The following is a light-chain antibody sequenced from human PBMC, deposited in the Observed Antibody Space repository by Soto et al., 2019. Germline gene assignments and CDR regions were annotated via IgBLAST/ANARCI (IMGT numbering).Light chain of an antibody. V-gene: IGKV1-39*01. CDR1: QSISTY. CDR3: QQSSSTFLT. CDR2: GAS. J-gene: IGKJ4*01. Sequence: DIQMTQSPSSLSASVGDRVTITCRASQSISTYLNWYQQKPGKAPNLLIYGASRLQTGVPSRFSGSGFGTDFTLTISSLQPEDFATYFCQQSSSTFLTFGGGTKVEIK.